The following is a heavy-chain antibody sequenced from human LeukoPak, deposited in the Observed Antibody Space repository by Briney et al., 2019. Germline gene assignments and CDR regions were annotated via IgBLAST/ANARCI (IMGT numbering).Heavy chain of an antibody. CDR3: ARTRRNYYYMDV. Sequence: SETLSLTCTVSCGSMGSTSYNWGWIRQPPGKGLEWIGSIYYSGSTYYNPPLKSRVTISVDTSKNQFSLELSCVAAADTAVYHCARTRRNYYYMDVWGKGTTVTVSS. CDR2: IYYSGST. J-gene: IGHJ6*03. V-gene: IGHV4-39*01. CDR1: CGSMGSTSYN.